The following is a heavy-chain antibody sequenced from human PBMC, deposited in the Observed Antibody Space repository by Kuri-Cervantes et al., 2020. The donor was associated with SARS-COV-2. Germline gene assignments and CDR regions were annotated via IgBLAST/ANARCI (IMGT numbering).Heavy chain of an antibody. CDR2: IWHNGTLK. J-gene: IGHJ3*02. CDR3: ARLWRWLQFTTKKHDAFDI. D-gene: IGHD5-24*01. V-gene: IGHV3-33*01. CDR1: GFTFSTYA. Sequence: LSLTCEASGFTFSTYAMHWVRHTPDKGLAWMAVIWHNGTLKYYVDSVKGRVIISRDNSRNKLYLQMNRLRADDSGVYYCARLWRWLQFTTKKHDAFDIWGQGTMVTVSS.